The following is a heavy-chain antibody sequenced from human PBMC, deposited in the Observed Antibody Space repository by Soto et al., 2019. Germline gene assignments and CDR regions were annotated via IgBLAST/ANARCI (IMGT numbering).Heavy chain of an antibody. CDR2: ISDDGDSA. Sequence: HPGGSLRLSCAGSGFTFSSYTMNWFRQAPGKEPEWVSSISDDGDSAYYADSVKGRFTISRDNSKNTLYLQMNSLRAEDTAVYYCAWWLFPLWSKKSEVAPAFDIWGQGTMVTVSS. J-gene: IGHJ3*02. V-gene: IGHV3-23*01. CDR3: AWWLFPLWSKKSEVAPAFDI. D-gene: IGHD3-22*01. CDR1: GFTFSSYT.